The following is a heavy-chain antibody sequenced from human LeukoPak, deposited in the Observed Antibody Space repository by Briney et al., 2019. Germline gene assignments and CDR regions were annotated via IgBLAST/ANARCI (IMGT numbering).Heavy chain of an antibody. CDR2: IYHSGST. Sequence: SQTLSLTCAVSGGSISSGGYSWSWIRQPPGKGLEWIGYIYHSGSTYYNPSLKSRVTISVDTSKNQFSLKLSSVTAADTAVYYCARRSGSNWYGPFDFWGQGALVTVSS. D-gene: IGHD6-13*01. CDR1: GGSISSGGYS. V-gene: IGHV4-30-2*03. J-gene: IGHJ4*02. CDR3: ARRSGSNWYGPFDF.